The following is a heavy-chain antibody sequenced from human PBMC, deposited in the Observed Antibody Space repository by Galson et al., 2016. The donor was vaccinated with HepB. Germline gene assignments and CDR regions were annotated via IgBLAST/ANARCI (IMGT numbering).Heavy chain of an antibody. CDR1: GFTFSNAW. Sequence: SLRLSCAASGFTFSNAWMNWVRQAPGKGLEWVGRIKTKSDGGRTDYAAPVRGRFTLSRDDSETTLYLHMNNLRTEDTAVYYCARTAGLDSLDVWGQGTTVTVSS. J-gene: IGHJ6*02. V-gene: IGHV3-15*07. D-gene: IGHD3-9*01. CDR2: IKTKSDGGRT. CDR3: ARTAGLDSLDV.